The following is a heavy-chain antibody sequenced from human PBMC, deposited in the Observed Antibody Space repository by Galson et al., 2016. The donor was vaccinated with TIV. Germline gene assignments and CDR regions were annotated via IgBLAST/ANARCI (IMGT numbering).Heavy chain of an antibody. J-gene: IGHJ4*02. V-gene: IGHV4-39*07. CDR3: ARTTWFGELAFDS. Sequence: WVRQPPGKGLEWIGSIYYTGSTYYNPSLKSRVTISADRSKNQLSLKLTSVTAADTAMYFCARTTWFGELAFDSWGQGTLVTVSS. CDR2: IYYTGST. D-gene: IGHD3-10*01.